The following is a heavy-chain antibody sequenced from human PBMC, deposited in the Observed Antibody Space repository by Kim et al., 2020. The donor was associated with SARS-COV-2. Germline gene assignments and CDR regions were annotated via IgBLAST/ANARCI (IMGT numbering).Heavy chain of an antibody. Sequence: ASVKVSCKASGYTFTSHAMNRVRQAPRQGLEWTGWINTNTGNPTYAQGFTGRFAFSFDTSVSTAYLQNRSLTAEDTAVYYCASRYSSSWYYAFDIWGQGTMVTVSS. J-gene: IGHJ3*02. CDR3: ASRYSSSWYYAFDI. CDR1: GYTFTSHA. V-gene: IGHV7-4-1*02. D-gene: IGHD6-13*01. CDR2: INTNTGNP.